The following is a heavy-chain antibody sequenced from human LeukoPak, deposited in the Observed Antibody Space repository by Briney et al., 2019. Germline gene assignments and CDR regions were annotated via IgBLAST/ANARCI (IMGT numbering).Heavy chain of an antibody. CDR2: IYYSGST. CDR1: GGSISSGGYY. D-gene: IGHD2-2*01. Sequence: SETLSLTCTVTGGSISSGGYYWSWIRQHPGKGLEWIGYIYYSGSTYYNPSLKSRVTISVDTSKNQFSLKLSSVTAADTAVYYCARDSSSDCSSTSCYGQNDAFYIWGQGTMVTVSS. CDR3: ARDSSSDCSSTSCYGQNDAFYI. J-gene: IGHJ3*02. V-gene: IGHV4-31*03.